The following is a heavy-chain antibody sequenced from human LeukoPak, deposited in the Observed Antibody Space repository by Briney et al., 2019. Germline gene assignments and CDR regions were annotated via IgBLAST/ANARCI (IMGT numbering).Heavy chain of an antibody. D-gene: IGHD6-13*01. CDR1: GFTFSTYA. CDR3: ARAEAAGTPDY. J-gene: IGHJ4*02. Sequence: GGSLRLSCAAPGFTFSTYAMHWVRQAPGKGLEWVTVISYDGSNKYYADSVKGRFTISRDNSKNTLYLQMTSLRAEDTAVYYCARAEAAGTPDYWGQGTLVTVSS. CDR2: ISYDGSNK. V-gene: IGHV3-30-3*01.